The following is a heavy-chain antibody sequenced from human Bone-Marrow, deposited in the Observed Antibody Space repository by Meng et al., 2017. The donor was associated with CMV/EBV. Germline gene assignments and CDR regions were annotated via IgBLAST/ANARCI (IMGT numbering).Heavy chain of an antibody. D-gene: IGHD6-6*01. V-gene: IGHV1-2*06. Sequence: ASVNVSCKASGYSFIDYYIHWVRQAPGQGLEWMARISPRSGGTKYAQKFQGRVTMTTDMSISTAYLDLNSLGSDETATYYGARVEGMAASHYDWGQGKLVHVYS. CDR3: ARVEGMAASHYD. CDR2: ISPRSGGT. CDR1: GYSFIDYY. J-gene: IGHJ4*02.